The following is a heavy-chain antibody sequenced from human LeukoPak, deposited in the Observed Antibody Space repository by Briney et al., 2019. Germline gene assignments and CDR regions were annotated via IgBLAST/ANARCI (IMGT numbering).Heavy chain of an antibody. CDR3: ASGITGTTRDAFDI. Sequence: SQTLSLTCTVSGGSISSGGYYWSWIRQPPGKGLEWIGYIYHSGSTNYNPSLKSRVTISVDTSKNQFSLKLSSVTAADTAVYYCASGITGTTRDAFDIWGQGTMVTVSS. J-gene: IGHJ3*02. CDR2: IYHSGST. CDR1: GGSISSGGYY. V-gene: IGHV4-30-2*02. D-gene: IGHD1-7*01.